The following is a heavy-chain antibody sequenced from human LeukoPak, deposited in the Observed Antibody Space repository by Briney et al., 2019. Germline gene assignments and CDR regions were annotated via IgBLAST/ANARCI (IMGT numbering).Heavy chain of an antibody. CDR1: GFTFSSYA. Sequence: GGSLRLSCAASGFTFSSYAMSWVRQAPGKGLEWVSAISGSGGSTYYADSVKGRFTISRDNSKNTLYLQMNSLRAEDTAVYYCAKDGAGWYGDYVEYFDYWGQGTLVTVSS. CDR3: AKDGAGWYGDYVEYFDY. D-gene: IGHD4-17*01. CDR2: ISGSGGST. J-gene: IGHJ4*02. V-gene: IGHV3-23*01.